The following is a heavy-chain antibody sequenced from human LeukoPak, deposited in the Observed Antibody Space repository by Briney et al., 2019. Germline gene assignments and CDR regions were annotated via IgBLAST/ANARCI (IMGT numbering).Heavy chain of an antibody. CDR1: GFTFSSYA. D-gene: IGHD3-10*01. CDR2: ISGSGGST. Sequence: GGSLRLSCAASGFTFSSYAMSWVRQAPGKGLEWVSAISGSGGSTYYADSVKGRFTISRDNSKNTLYLQMNSLRAEDTAVYYCARRPPPQITMVRGARYNWFDPWGQGTLVTVSS. J-gene: IGHJ5*02. CDR3: ARRPPPQITMVRGARYNWFDP. V-gene: IGHV3-23*01.